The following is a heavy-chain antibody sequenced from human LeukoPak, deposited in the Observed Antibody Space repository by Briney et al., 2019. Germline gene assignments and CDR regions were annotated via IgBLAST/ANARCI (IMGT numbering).Heavy chain of an antibody. V-gene: IGHV1-46*01. CDR3: AREVEMATITGAFDI. D-gene: IGHD5-24*01. CDR2: INPSGGST. Sequence: GASVKVSCKASGYTFTSYYMHWVRQAPGQGLEWMGIINPSGGSTSYAQKFQGRVTMTRDTSTSTAYMELSSLRSEDTAVYYCAREVEMATITGAFDIWGQGTMVTVSS. J-gene: IGHJ3*02. CDR1: GYTFTSYY.